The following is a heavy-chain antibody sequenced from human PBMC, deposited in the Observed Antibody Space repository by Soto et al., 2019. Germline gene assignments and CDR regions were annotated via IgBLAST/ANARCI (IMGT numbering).Heavy chain of an antibody. CDR3: ARRLVGATSAFDI. V-gene: IGHV4-39*01. J-gene: IGHJ3*02. CDR1: GGSISSSSYY. Sequence: SETMSLTCTVSGGSISSSSYYWGWIRQPPGKGLEWIGSIYYSGSTYYNPSLKSRVTISVDTSKNQFSLKLSSVTAADTAVYYCARRLVGATSAFDIWGQGTMVTVSS. D-gene: IGHD1-26*01. CDR2: IYYSGST.